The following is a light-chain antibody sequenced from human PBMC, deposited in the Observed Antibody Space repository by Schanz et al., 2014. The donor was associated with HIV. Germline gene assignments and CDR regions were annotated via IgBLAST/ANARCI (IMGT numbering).Light chain of an antibody. CDR1: ALNLGHNF. CDR3: GTWDTSLSAWV. V-gene: IGLV1-51*01. Sequence: QSVLTQPPSVSAAPGQRVTISCSGGALNLGHNFVSWYQQFPGTAPKLLIFADYQRPSEIPDRFSGSKSGTSATLGITELQTGDEADYFCGTWDTSLSAWVFGGGTKLTVL. J-gene: IGLJ3*02. CDR2: ADY.